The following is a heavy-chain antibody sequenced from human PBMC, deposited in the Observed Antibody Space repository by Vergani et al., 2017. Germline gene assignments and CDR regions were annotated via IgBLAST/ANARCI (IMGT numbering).Heavy chain of an antibody. CDR1: GFTLSNYD. CDR2: IQFDGSNQ. Sequence: QVQLVESGGGVVQRGGSLRLSCATSGFTLSNYDMQWIRQGPGKGLEFVAFIQFDGSNQYYADSVKGRFTISRDSSKNTLYLQMNSLRVEDTAVYYCGRGSDNYNWGQGTLVTVSS. V-gene: IGHV3-30*02. D-gene: IGHD5-24*01. J-gene: IGHJ4*02. CDR3: GRGSDNYN.